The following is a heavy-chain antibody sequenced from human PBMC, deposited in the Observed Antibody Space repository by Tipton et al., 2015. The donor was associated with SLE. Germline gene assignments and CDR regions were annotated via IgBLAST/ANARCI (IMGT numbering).Heavy chain of an antibody. D-gene: IGHD3-3*01. CDR3: AKDIGRITIFGVVITGLDY. CDR2: IYDSGNS. J-gene: IGHJ4*02. V-gene: IGHV4-59*01. Sequence: TLSLTCTVSGGSFSGYYWSWIRQPPGKGLEWIGYIYDSGNSDYNPSLKSRVTISVDTSKNQFSLRLTSLTAADTAVYYCAKDIGRITIFGVVITGLDYWGQGTLVTVSS. CDR1: GGSFSGYY.